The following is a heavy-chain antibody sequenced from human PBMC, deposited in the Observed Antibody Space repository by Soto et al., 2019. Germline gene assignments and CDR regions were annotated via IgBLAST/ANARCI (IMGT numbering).Heavy chain of an antibody. D-gene: IGHD3-10*01. CDR2: IYYSGST. CDR1: GGSISSGGYY. V-gene: IGHV4-31*01. J-gene: IGHJ5*02. CDR3: ARPAPTTPDYGSGSYPNWFDP. Sequence: QVQLQESGPGLVKPSQTLSLTCTVSGGSISSGGYYWSWIRQHPGKGLEWIGYIYYSGSTYYNPSLQRXVTRSVITCTXXFXLXWSAVTAADTAVYSCARPAPTTPDYGSGSYPNWFDPWGQGTLVTVSS.